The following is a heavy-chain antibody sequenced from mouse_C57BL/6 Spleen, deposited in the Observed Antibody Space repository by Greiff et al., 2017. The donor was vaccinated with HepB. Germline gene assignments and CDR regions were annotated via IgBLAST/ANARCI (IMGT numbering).Heavy chain of an antibody. CDR1: GFTFSSYA. CDR3: TRDHPIRRFAY. J-gene: IGHJ3*01. D-gene: IGHD2-4*01. V-gene: IGHV5-9-1*02. Sequence: EVMLVESGAGLVKPGGSLKLSCAASGFTFSSYAMSWVRQTPEKRLEWVAYISSGGDYIYYADTVKGRFTISRDNARNTLYLQMSSLKSEDTAMYYCTRDHPIRRFAYWGQGTLVTVSA. CDR2: ISSGGDYI.